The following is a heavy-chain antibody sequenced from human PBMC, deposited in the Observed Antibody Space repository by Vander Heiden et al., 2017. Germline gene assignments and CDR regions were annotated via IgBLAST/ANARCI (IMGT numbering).Heavy chain of an antibody. CDR1: GFTFSSYS. J-gene: IGHJ6*02. CDR2: ISSRSSYI. CDR3: ARDVWALMDV. D-gene: IGHD3-16*01. V-gene: IGHV3-21*01. Sequence: EVQLVESGGGLVKPGGSLRLSCAASGFTFSSYSMNWVRQAPGKGLEWVSSISSRSSYIYYADSVKGRFTISRDNAKNSLYLQMHSLRAEDTAVYYCARDVWALMDVWGQGTTVTVSS.